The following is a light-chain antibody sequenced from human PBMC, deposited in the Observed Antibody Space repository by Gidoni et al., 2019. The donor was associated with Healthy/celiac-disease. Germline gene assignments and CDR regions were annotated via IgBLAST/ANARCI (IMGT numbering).Light chain of an antibody. CDR3: QQYGSSPRT. Sequence: IVLTQSPGTLSLSPGERATLSCRASQSVSSSYLAWYQQKPGQATRLLIYGASSRATGIPDRFSGSGSGTDLTLTISRLEPEDFAVYYCQQYGSSPRTFGQGTKVEIK. J-gene: IGKJ1*01. CDR2: GAS. V-gene: IGKV3-20*01. CDR1: QSVSSSY.